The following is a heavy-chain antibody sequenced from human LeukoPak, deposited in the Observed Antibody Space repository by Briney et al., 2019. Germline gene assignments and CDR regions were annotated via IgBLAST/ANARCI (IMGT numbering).Heavy chain of an antibody. J-gene: IGHJ5*02. Sequence: ASVKVSCKASGYTFTGYYLHWVRQAPGQGLEWMGCVNPNSGDTNYAQKFQGRVTITADESTSTAYMELSSLRSEDTAVYYCARVSEEYSSSWYAGWFDPWGQGTLVTVSS. CDR3: ARVSEEYSSSWYAGWFDP. D-gene: IGHD6-13*01. CDR2: VNPNSGDT. V-gene: IGHV1-2*02. CDR1: GYTFTGYY.